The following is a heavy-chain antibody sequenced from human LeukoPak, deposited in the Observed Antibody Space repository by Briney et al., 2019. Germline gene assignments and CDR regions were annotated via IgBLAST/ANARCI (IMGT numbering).Heavy chain of an antibody. J-gene: IGHJ5*02. CDR1: GGSISSYY. Sequence: PSETLSLTCTVSGGSISSYYWSWIRQPPGKGLEWIGYIYYSGSTNYNPSLKSRVTISVDTSKNQFSLKLSSVTAADTAVYYCARVNPFGELSTWGQGTLVTVSS. V-gene: IGHV4-59*08. D-gene: IGHD3-10*01. CDR3: ARVNPFGELST. CDR2: IYYSGST.